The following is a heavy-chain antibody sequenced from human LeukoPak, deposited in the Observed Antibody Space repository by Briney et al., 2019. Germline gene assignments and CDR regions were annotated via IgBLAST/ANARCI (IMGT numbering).Heavy chain of an antibody. J-gene: IGHJ4*02. CDR1: GGSISSSDW. CDR2: IYHSGST. V-gene: IGHV4-4*02. D-gene: IGHD1-1*01. Sequence: SETLSLTCAVSGGSISSSDWWNWVHPPPGKGLEWIGEIYHSGSTIYNPSLKSRITMSVDKSKNQFSLKLSSVTAADTAVYYCARNEGTFRFLDYWGQGTLVTVSS. CDR3: ARNEGTFRFLDY.